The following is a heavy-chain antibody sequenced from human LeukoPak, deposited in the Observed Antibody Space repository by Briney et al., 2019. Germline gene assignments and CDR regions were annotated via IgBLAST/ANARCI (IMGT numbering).Heavy chain of an antibody. V-gene: IGHV3-21*01. CDR1: GFTFSKYW. D-gene: IGHD3-10*01. J-gene: IGHJ4*02. Sequence: NPGGSLRLSCEASGFTFSKYWMTWVRQAPGKGLEWVSSISSSSSYIYYADSVKGRFTISRDNAKNSLYLQMNSLRAEDTAVYYCARDTMVRGVILDYFDYWGQGTLVTVSS. CDR3: ARDTMVRGVILDYFDY. CDR2: ISSSSSYI.